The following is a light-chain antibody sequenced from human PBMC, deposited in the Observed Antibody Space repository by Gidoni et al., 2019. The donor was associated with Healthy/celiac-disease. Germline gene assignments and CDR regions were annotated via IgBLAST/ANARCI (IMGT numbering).Light chain of an antibody. CDR3: QQYDKLPYD. Sequence: DIQMTQSPSSLSASVGDRVTITCQASQDISNYLNWYQQKPGKAPKLLIYDASNLETGVPSRFSGSGSGTDFTFTISSLQPEDIAKYYCQQYDKLPYDFGQGTKLEIK. CDR2: DAS. V-gene: IGKV1-33*01. CDR1: QDISNY. J-gene: IGKJ2*01.